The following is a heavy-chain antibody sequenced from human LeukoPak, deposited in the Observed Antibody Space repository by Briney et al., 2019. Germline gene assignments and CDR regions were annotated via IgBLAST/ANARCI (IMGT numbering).Heavy chain of an antibody. D-gene: IGHD6-19*01. V-gene: IGHV3-30*18. CDR2: ISYDGSNK. Sequence: PGGSLRLSCAASGFTLSSYSVHWVRQAPGKGLEWVAVISYDGSNKYYADSVKGRFTISRDNSKNTLYLQMNSLRAEDTAVYYCAKDLRLGWYSNWFDPWGQGTLVTVSS. CDR1: GFTLSSYS. CDR3: AKDLRLGWYSNWFDP. J-gene: IGHJ5*02.